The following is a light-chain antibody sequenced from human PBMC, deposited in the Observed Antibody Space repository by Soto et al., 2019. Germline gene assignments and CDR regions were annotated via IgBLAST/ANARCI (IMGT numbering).Light chain of an antibody. V-gene: IGLV2-11*01. CDR2: DVS. CDR3: CSYAGSYTYV. CDR1: SSDIGGYNY. Sequence: SVLPQPRSVSVSPGQSGTISCTGTSSDIGGYNYVSWYQQHPGKAPKLIIFDVSERPSGVPARFSGSKSGNTASLTISGLQADDEADYYCCSYAGSYTYVFGSGTKVTVL. J-gene: IGLJ1*01.